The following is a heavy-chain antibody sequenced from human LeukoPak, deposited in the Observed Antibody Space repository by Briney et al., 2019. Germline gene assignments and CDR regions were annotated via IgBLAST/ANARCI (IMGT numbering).Heavy chain of an antibody. V-gene: IGHV3-23*01. CDR1: GLTFSSYA. CDR2: ISGSGGST. CDR3: AKEGCGGDCYLSAWFDP. D-gene: IGHD2-21*01. J-gene: IGHJ5*02. Sequence: PGGSLRLSCAASGLTFSSYAMSWVRQAPGKGLEWVSAISGSGGSTYYADSVKGRFTISRDNSKNTLYLQMNSLRAEDTAVYYCAKEGCGGDCYLSAWFDPWGQGTLVTVSS.